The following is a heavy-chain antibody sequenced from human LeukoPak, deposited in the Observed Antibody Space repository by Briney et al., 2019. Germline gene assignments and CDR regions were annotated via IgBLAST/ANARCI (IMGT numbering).Heavy chain of an antibody. Sequence: GGSLRLSCAASGFTFSSYGMHWVRQAPGKGLEWVAVISYEGSNKYYANPVKGRFTISRDNSKHTLHLQMNSLRAEDTAVYYCARLRTTGAFDIWGHGTMVTVSS. CDR3: ARLRTTGAFDI. J-gene: IGHJ3*02. CDR2: ISYEGSNK. CDR1: GFTFSSYG. V-gene: IGHV3-30*03. D-gene: IGHD2/OR15-2a*01.